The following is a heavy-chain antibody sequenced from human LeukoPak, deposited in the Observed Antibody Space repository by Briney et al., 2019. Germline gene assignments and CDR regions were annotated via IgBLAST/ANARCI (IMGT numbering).Heavy chain of an antibody. Sequence: PGGSLRLSCAASGFTFSDYFMHWVRQVPGKGLEWVASVSQDEVTKLYVDSVKGRFTISRDNFKNTLYLQMNSLRAEDTAVYYCARGAIGVVPAAFDYWGQGTLVTVSS. V-gene: IGHV3-30-3*01. J-gene: IGHJ4*02. CDR3: ARGAIGVVPAAFDY. CDR1: GFTFSDYF. D-gene: IGHD2-2*01. CDR2: VSQDEVTK.